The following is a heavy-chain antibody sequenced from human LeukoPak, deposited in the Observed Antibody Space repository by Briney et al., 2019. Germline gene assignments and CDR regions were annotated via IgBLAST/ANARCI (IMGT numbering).Heavy chain of an antibody. CDR2: ITSISIYK. Sequence: GGSLRLSCAASGFTFSRYTMNWVRQAPGKGLEWVSSITSISIYKYHADSLKGRFTISRDNAKNSLYLQMNSLRAEDTAVYYCARDGVTMRILAYWGQGTLVTVSS. CDR3: ARDGVTMRILAY. V-gene: IGHV3-21*01. D-gene: IGHD3-22*01. J-gene: IGHJ4*02. CDR1: GFTFSRYT.